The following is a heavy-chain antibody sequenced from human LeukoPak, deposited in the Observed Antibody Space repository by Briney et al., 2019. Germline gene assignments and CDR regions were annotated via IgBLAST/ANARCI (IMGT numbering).Heavy chain of an antibody. CDR2: IYYSGST. V-gene: IGHV4-59*12. CDR3: ARDLSISGGDYYYYYYMDV. CDR1: GGSISSYY. D-gene: IGHD3-16*01. J-gene: IGHJ6*03. Sequence: SETLSLTCTVSGGSISSYYWSWIRQPPGRGLEWIGYIYYSGSTNYNPSLKSRVTISVDTSKNQFSLKLSSVTAADTAVYYCARDLSISGGDYYYYYYMDVWGKGTTVTVSS.